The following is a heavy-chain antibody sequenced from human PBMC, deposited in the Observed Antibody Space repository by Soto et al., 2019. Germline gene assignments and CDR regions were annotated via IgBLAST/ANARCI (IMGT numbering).Heavy chain of an antibody. J-gene: IGHJ3*02. CDR3: ASIVVVVAARRRRSRDAFDI. Sequence: PDGSLRLSCAACGSTFSSNGMHWVSQAPGKVLPWVAVIWYDASNKYYADSVKGRFTISRDNSKTTVYLQMNSLRAEDTAVYYCASIVVVVAARRRRSRDAFDIWGQGTRVTVSS. D-gene: IGHD2-15*01. V-gene: IGHV3-33*01. CDR2: IWYDASNK. CDR1: GSTFSSNG.